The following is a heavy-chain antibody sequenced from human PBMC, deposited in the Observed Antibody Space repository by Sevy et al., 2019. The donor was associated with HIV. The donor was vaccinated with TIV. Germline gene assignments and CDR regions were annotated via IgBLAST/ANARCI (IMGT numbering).Heavy chain of an antibody. V-gene: IGHV1-24*01. D-gene: IGHD3-22*01. Sequence: ASVKVSCKVSGYTLTGLSMHWVRQAPGKGLEWMGSFDPEDGETIYAQSFQGRVTITEDTSTDATYMELSSLRSEDTAVYFCATTKDYYDSSGCPFDYWGQGTLVTVSS. CDR1: GYTLTGLS. CDR3: ATTKDYYDSSGCPFDY. CDR2: FDPEDGET. J-gene: IGHJ4*02.